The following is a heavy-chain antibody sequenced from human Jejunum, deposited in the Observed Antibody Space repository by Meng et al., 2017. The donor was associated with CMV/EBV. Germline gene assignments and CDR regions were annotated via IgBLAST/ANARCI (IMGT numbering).Heavy chain of an antibody. CDR2: ISGGGRT. V-gene: IGHV3-53*01. Sequence: LQVVDSVGGLFQHGGSLRLSCAASGFTVKTDYMTWVRQAPGKGLEWVSIISGGGRTYYADSVKGRVIISRDESKNTLYLQMNSLRVEDTAVYYCATHHGHSSGWDYWGQGTLVTVSS. CDR3: ATHHGHSSGWDY. D-gene: IGHD3-22*01. J-gene: IGHJ4*02. CDR1: GFTVKTDY.